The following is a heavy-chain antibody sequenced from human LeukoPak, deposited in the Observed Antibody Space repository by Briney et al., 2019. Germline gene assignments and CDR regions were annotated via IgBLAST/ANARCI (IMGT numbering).Heavy chain of an antibody. CDR2: IYHSGST. D-gene: IGHD3-3*01. CDR3: ASIGFWSGYPNLFDP. Sequence: PSETLSLTCAVSGYSISSGYYWGWIRQPPGKGLEWIGSIYHSGSTYYNPSLKSRVTISAETSKNHLSMKLDSVTATHPAVYYCASIGFWSGYPNLFDPWGQGTPVTVSS. V-gene: IGHV4-38-2*01. J-gene: IGHJ5*02. CDR1: GYSISSGYY.